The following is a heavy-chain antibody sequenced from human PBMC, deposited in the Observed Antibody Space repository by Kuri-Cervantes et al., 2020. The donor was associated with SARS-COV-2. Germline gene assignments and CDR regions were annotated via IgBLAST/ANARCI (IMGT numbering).Heavy chain of an antibody. J-gene: IGHJ4*02. V-gene: IGHV3-23*01. D-gene: IGHD3-9*01. Sequence: GGSLRLSCAASGFTFSSYAMSWVRQAPGKGLEWVSAISGSGGSTYYADSVKGRFTISRDSSKNTLYLQMNSLRAEDTAVYYCAYGTYYDILTGYLDFDYWGQGTLVTVSS. CDR1: GFTFSSYA. CDR2: ISGSGGST. CDR3: AYGTYYDILTGYLDFDY.